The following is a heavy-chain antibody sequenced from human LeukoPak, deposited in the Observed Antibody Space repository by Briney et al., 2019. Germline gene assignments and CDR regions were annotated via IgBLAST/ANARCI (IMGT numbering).Heavy chain of an antibody. D-gene: IGHD3-3*01. J-gene: IGHJ4*02. Sequence: GGSLRLSCAASGFTFSSYSMNWVRQAPGKGLEWVSHISSSSSTIYYADSVKGRFTISRGNAKNSLYLQMNSLRDEDTAVYYCAREGYDFWSGYSPMGHDYWGQGTLVTVSS. CDR1: GFTFSSYS. CDR2: ISSSSSTI. V-gene: IGHV3-48*02. CDR3: AREGYDFWSGYSPMGHDY.